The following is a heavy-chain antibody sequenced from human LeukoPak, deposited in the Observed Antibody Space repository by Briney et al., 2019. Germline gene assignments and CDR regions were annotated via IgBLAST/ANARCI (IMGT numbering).Heavy chain of an antibody. D-gene: IGHD3-16*01. CDR3: AKDHGWACDY. V-gene: IGHV3-30*02. Sequence: PAGSLTLSCAASGFTFSNHGMNWVRQAPGQGLEWVAFIRYDGNDVYNADFVKGRFTISRDNSKNTVYLQMNSLRVEDTAVYYCAKDHGWACDYWGQGTPVTVSS. CDR2: IRYDGNDV. CDR1: GFTFSNHG. J-gene: IGHJ4*02.